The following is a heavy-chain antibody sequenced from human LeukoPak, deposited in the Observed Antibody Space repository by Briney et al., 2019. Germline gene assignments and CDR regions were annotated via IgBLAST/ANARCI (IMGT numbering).Heavy chain of an antibody. CDR2: INHSGST. CDR1: GGSFSGYY. CDR3: ARGPNYDFWSGYYAG. V-gene: IGHV4-34*01. D-gene: IGHD3-3*01. J-gene: IGHJ4*02. Sequence: SETLALTCAVYGGSFSGYYWSWIRQPPGKRLEWIGEINHSGSTNYNPSLKSRVTISVDTSKNQFSLKLSSVTAADTAVYYCARGPNYDFWSGYYAGGGQGTLVTVSS.